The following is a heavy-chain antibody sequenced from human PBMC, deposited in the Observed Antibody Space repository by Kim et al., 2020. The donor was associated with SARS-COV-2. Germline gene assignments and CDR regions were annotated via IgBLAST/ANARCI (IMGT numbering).Heavy chain of an antibody. V-gene: IGHV1-8*01. J-gene: IGHJ5*02. CDR1: GYTFTTYD. D-gene: IGHD6-19*01. Sequence: ASVKVSCKASGYTFTTYDINWMRQATGQGLEWTGWMSPNNGNTGYAQKFQGRVTLTRDTSIGTAYMELSSLTSEDTAVYYCARNPYGSGQFDPWGQGTLV. CDR3: ARNPYGSGQFDP. CDR2: MSPNNGNT.